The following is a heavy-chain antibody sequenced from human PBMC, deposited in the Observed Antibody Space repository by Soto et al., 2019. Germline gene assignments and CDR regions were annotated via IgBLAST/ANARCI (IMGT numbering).Heavy chain of an antibody. CDR3: TTAHPRGPDY. J-gene: IGHJ4*02. D-gene: IGHD5-12*01. Sequence: GGSLRLSCAASGLSFSNAWMNWVRQAPGKGLEWVGQIRSKTDGGTIFYPAPVKDRFIISRDDSRNTLYLQMNSLKTEDTAVYYCTTAHPRGPDYWGQGTLVTVSS. CDR1: GLSFSNAW. CDR2: IRSKTDGGTI. V-gene: IGHV3-15*01.